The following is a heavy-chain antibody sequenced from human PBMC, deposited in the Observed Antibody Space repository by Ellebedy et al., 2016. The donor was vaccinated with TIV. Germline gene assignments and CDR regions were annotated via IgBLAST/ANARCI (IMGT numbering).Heavy chain of an antibody. V-gene: IGHV3-66*01. D-gene: IGHD3-10*02. CDR2: IYTDDGT. J-gene: IGHJ2*01. Sequence: GESLKISCAASKFTVRYNYMNWVRQAPGKGPGWVSGIYTDDGTYYADSVKGRFTISRDNSKNTLYLQMNSLRTEDTAVYYCARASFYDVDLSGWYFDLWGRGTLVTVSS. CDR3: ARASFYDVDLSGWYFDL. CDR1: KFTVRYNY.